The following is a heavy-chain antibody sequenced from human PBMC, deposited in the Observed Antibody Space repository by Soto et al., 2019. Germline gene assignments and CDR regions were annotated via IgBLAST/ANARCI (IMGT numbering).Heavy chain of an antibody. CDR1: GYTFISYD. CDR2: LNPNSGNT. CDR3: ARGMRLRTSTSPALCSVYYYYKMDV. D-gene: IGHD2-2*01. J-gene: IGHJ6*03. V-gene: IGHV1-8*01. Sequence: QVQLVQSGAEVKKPGASVKVSCKASGYTFISYDINWVRQATGQGLEWMVSLNPNSGNTVYAQKFQGRVTVTRNTSITTAYMELSSLRSDDTAVYYCARGMRLRTSTSPALCSVYYYYKMDVWGEGTTVTVSS.